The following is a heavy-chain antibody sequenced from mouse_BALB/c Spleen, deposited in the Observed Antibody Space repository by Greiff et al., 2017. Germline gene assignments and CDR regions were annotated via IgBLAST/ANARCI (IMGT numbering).Heavy chain of an antibody. CDR3: ARDTGNAMDD. CDR2: ISYDGSN. D-gene: IGHD4-1*01. CDR1: GYSITSGYY. Sequence: VQLKESGPGLVKPSQSLSLTCSVTGYSITSGYYWNWIRQFPGNKLEWMGYISYDGSNNYNPSLKNRISITRDTSKNQFFLKLNSVTTEDTATYYCARDTGNAMDDWGQGTSVTVSS. V-gene: IGHV3-6*02. J-gene: IGHJ4*01.